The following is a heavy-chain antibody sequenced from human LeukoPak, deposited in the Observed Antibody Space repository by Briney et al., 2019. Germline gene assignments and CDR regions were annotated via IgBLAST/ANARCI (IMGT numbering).Heavy chain of an antibody. D-gene: IGHD3-10*01. CDR3: ARVHYHGSGDQVYYYGMDV. V-gene: IGHV1-2*02. Sequence: GASVKVSCKPSGYIFTGHYLHRVRRPPGHGLEWMGGINPNSGGTKYAQKFQGRVTMTRDTSISTAYMEVTRLRSDDTAVYYCARVHYHGSGDQVYYYGMDVWGQGTTVTVSS. CDR2: INPNSGGT. J-gene: IGHJ6*02. CDR1: GYIFTGHY.